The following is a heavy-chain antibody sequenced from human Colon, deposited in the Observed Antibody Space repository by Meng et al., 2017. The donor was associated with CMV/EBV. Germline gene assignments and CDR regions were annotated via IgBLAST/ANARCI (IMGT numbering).Heavy chain of an antibody. CDR1: GFTFSIST. Sequence: GGSLRLSCAASGFTFSISTMHWVRQAPGKGLEWVSSIDTYSNYIYYADSVKGRFTISSDTAKNSLYLQMNSLRAEDTAVYYCARTHDAFDIWGQGTLVTVSS. V-gene: IGHV3-21*04. CDR2: IDTYSNYI. CDR3: ARTHDAFDI. J-gene: IGHJ3*02.